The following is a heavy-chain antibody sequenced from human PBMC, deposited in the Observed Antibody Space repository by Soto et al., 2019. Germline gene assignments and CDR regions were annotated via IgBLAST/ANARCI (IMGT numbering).Heavy chain of an antibody. J-gene: IGHJ4*02. D-gene: IGHD3-3*01. V-gene: IGHV4-59*08. Sequence: QVQLQESGPGLVKPSETLSLTCNVSGDSISNYYWSWIRQAPGKGLEWIGYVYYSGNTDYNPSLKSRVPISXDTSKNQFSLKLTSVTAADTAVYYCAGSSGYGSAYWGQGTLVTVSS. CDR3: AGSSGYGSAY. CDR2: VYYSGNT. CDR1: GDSISNYY.